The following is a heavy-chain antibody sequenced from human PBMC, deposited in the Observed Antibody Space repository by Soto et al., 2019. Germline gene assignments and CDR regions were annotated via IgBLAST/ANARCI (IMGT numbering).Heavy chain of an antibody. CDR1: GYTFTSYY. CDR2: INPSGGST. CDR3: ARERYGDYEGWFDP. D-gene: IGHD4-17*01. Sequence: QVQLVQSGAEVKKPGASVKVSCKASGYTFTSYYMHWVRQAPGQGLEWMGIINPSGGSTSYAQKFQGRVTMSRATSTRTVYMELSSLRSEDTAVYYCARERYGDYEGWFDPWGQGTLVTVSS. V-gene: IGHV1-46*03. J-gene: IGHJ5*02.